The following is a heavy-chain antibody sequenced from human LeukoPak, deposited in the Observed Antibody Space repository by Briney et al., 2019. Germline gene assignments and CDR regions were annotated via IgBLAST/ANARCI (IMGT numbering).Heavy chain of an antibody. CDR3: TRSYCSTGSCSRDY. D-gene: IGHD2-15*01. J-gene: IGHJ4*02. Sequence: GESLKISCKASGYSFNSYRMGWVRQLPGKGLEWMGILYPGDSETRYSPSVQGRVTISVDRSSTTTFLQWSSLEASDSGVYFCTRSYCSTGSCSRDYWGQGTLVTVSS. CDR2: LYPGDSET. CDR1: GYSFNSYR. V-gene: IGHV5-51*01.